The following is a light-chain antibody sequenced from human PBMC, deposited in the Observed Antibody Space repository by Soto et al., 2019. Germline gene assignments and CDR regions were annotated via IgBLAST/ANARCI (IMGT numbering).Light chain of an antibody. CDR1: SSDVGGYKY. J-gene: IGLJ2*01. CDR3: CSYADNYTFV. V-gene: IGLV2-11*01. Sequence: QSALTQPRSVSGSPGQSVTISCTGTSSDVGGYKYVSWYQQHPGKAPKLMIYDVSKRPSGVPDRFSGSKSGNTASLTISGLQAEDEADYYCCSYADNYTFVFGGGTKVTVI. CDR2: DVS.